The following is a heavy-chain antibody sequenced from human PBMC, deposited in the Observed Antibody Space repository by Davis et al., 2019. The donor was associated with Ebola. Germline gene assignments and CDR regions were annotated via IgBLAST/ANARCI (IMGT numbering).Heavy chain of an antibody. CDR3: ARGRTYCSGGSCYLFY. CDR2: INPNSGGT. Sequence: ASVKVSCKASGYTFTGYYMHWVRQAPGHGLEWMGWINPNSGGTNYAQKFQGRVTMTRDTSISTAYMELRSLRSDDTAVYYCARGRTYCSGGSCYLFYWGQGTLVTVSS. D-gene: IGHD2-15*01. CDR1: GYTFTGYY. V-gene: IGHV1-2*02. J-gene: IGHJ4*02.